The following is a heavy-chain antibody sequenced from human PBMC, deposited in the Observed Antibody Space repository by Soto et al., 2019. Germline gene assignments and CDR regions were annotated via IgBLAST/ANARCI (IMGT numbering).Heavy chain of an antibody. V-gene: IGHV1-8*01. D-gene: IGHD5-12*01. Sequence: GSVKVSCKASGYPFTSYDINLVRQATGQGLEWMGWMNPNSGNTGYAQKFQGRVTMTRNTSISTAYMELSSLRSEDTAVYYCARGRGWLYYYYGMDVWGQGTTVTVSS. J-gene: IGHJ6*01. CDR2: MNPNSGNT. CDR3: ARGRGWLYYYYGMDV. CDR1: GYPFTSYD.